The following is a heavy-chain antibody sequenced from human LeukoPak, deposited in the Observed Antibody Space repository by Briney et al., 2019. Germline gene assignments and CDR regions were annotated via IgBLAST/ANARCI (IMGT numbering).Heavy chain of an antibody. CDR3: ARQYCSSTSCWDFDL. D-gene: IGHD2-2*01. CDR1: GGSISSSSYY. V-gene: IGHV4-39*01. CDR2: IYYSGST. J-gene: IGHJ2*01. Sequence: SESLTLTCTASGGSISSSSYYWGWLRQPPGKGLEWSGSIYYSGSTYYNPFLKSRVTISVNTSMNQFSLNMSSVTAADTAVYYCARQYCSSTSCWDFDLWGRGTLVTVSS.